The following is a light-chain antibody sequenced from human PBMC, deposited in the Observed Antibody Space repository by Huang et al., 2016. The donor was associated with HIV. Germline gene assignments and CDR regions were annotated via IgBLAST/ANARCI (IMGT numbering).Light chain of an antibody. Sequence: DIQMTQSPSTLSASIGDSVTITCRASQSISTWLAWFTQKLGKAPKLLIYKASNLENGVPSRFSGSGSGTEFTLTISRLQPDDFATYYCQQYNSYSPGTFGQGTKVEIK. CDR3: QQYNSYSPGT. V-gene: IGKV1-5*03. CDR2: KAS. J-gene: IGKJ1*01. CDR1: QSISTW.